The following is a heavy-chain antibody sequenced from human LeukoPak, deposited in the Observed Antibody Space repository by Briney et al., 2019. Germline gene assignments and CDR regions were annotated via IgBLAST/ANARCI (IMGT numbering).Heavy chain of an antibody. V-gene: IGHV3-23*01. J-gene: IGHJ4*02. CDR3: AKGPSTYSNYFDY. D-gene: IGHD4-11*01. CDR1: GLTLSSYA. Sequence: GGSLRLSCAASGLTLSSYAMSWVRQAPGKGLEWVSAISGSGGSTYYADSVKGRFTISRDNSKNTLYLQMNSLRAEDTAVYYCAKGPSTYSNYFDYWGQGTLVTVSS. CDR2: ISGSGGST.